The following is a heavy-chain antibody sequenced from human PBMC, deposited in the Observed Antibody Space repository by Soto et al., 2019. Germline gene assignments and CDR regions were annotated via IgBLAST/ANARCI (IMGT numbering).Heavy chain of an antibody. J-gene: IGHJ4*02. CDR2: IYWDDDK. Sequence: QITLKESGPTLVKPTQTLTLTCTFSGFSLSTSGVGVGWIRQPPGKALEWLALIYWDDDKRYSPSLKSRLTVTKDTSKNQVVLTMTNMDPVDTATYYCAHDSSGLFGFDSWGQGTLVTVSS. D-gene: IGHD3-22*01. V-gene: IGHV2-5*02. CDR1: GFSLSTSGVG. CDR3: AHDSSGLFGFDS.